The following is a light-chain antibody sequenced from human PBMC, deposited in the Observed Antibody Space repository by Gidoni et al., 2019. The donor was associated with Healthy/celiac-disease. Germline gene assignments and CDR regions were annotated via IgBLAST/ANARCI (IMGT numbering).Light chain of an antibody. Sequence: EIVLTQSPGTLSLSPGERATLSCRASQSVSSSYLAWYQQKRGQAPRLLIYGASSRATGNPDRISGSGSGTDFTLTISRLEPEDFSVYYCQQYGSSPPRYTFGQGTKLEIK. CDR3: QQYGSSPPRYT. V-gene: IGKV3-20*01. J-gene: IGKJ2*01. CDR1: QSVSSSY. CDR2: GAS.